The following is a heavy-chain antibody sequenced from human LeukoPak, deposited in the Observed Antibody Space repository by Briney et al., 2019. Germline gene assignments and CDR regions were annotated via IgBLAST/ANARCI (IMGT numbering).Heavy chain of an antibody. CDR2: INPNSGGT. V-gene: IGHV1-2*06. Sequence: ASVKVSCKASGYTFTGYYMHWVRQAPGQGLEWMGRINPNSGGTNYAQKFQGRVTMTRDTSISTAYMELSRLRSDDTAVYYCARDRAYDLWNGYYKEFDYWGQGTLVTVSS. J-gene: IGHJ4*02. CDR1: GYTFTGYY. D-gene: IGHD3-3*01. CDR3: ARDRAYDLWNGYYKEFDY.